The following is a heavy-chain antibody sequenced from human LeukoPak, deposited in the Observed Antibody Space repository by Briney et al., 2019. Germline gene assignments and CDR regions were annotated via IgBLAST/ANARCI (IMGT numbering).Heavy chain of an antibody. CDR3: ARVANYYGSGSYSSWFDP. CDR2: INPNSGGT. Sequence: ASVKVSCKASGYTFTGYYMHWVRQAPGQGLEWMGWINPNSGGTNYAQKFQGRVTMTRDTSISTAYVELSRLRSDDTAVYYCARVANYYGSGSYSSWFDPWGQGTLVTVSS. J-gene: IGHJ5*02. D-gene: IGHD3-10*01. CDR1: GYTFTGYY. V-gene: IGHV1-2*02.